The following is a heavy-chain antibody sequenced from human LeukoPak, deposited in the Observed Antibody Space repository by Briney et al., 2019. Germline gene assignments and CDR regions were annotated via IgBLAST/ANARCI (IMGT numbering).Heavy chain of an antibody. CDR2: INHSGST. D-gene: IGHD3-3*02. CDR1: GGSFSGYY. Sequence: SETLSLTCAVYGGSFSGYYWSWIRQPPGKGLEWIGEINHSGSTNYNPSLKSRVTISVDTSKNQFSLKLSSVTAADTAVYYCARVLPHFTPRQYYMDVWGKGTTDTISS. CDR3: ARVLPHFTPRQYYMDV. V-gene: IGHV4-34*01. J-gene: IGHJ6*03.